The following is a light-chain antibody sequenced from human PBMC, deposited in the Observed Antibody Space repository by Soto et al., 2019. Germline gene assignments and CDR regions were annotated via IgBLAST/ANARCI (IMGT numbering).Light chain of an antibody. J-gene: IGKJ1*01. V-gene: IGKV2-28*01. CDR1: QSLLHNNGYNY. CDR2: LGS. Sequence: DIVMTQSPLSLPVTPGEPASISCRSSQSLLHNNGYNYLDWYLQKPGQSPQLLIYLGSNRASGVPDRFSGSGSGTDFTLKISRVEAEDVGVYYCMQALQTPWTFGQGTKVDI. CDR3: MQALQTPWT.